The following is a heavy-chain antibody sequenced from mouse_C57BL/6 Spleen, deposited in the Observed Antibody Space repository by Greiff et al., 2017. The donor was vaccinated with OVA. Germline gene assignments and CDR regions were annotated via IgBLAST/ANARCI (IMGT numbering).Heavy chain of an antibody. CDR3: TTITTGVGYFDV. Sequence: EVQLQQSGTVLARPGASVKMSCKTSGYTFTSYWMHWVKQRPGQGLEWIGAIYPGNSDTSYNQKFKGKAKLTAVTSASTAYMELSSLTNEDSAVYYCTTITTGVGYFDVWGTGTTVTVSS. D-gene: IGHD1-1*01. V-gene: IGHV1-5*01. J-gene: IGHJ1*03. CDR2: IYPGNSDT. CDR1: GYTFTSYW.